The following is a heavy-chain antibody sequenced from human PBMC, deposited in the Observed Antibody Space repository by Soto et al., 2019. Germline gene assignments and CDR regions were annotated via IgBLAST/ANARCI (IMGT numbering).Heavy chain of an antibody. V-gene: IGHV1-46*01. CDR2: VNPSGGST. Sequence: ASVKVSCKESGYTFTSYYLHWVRQAPGQGLEWMGIVNPSGGSTSYAQKFQGRVTMTRDTSTSTVYMELSSLRSEDTAVYYCARDSDILTGYVGSDYWGQGTLVT. CDR3: ARDSDILTGYVGSDY. D-gene: IGHD3-9*01. CDR1: GYTFTSYY. J-gene: IGHJ4*02.